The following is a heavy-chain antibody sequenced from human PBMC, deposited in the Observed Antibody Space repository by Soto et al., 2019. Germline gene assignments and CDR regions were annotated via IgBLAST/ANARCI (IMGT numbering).Heavy chain of an antibody. CDR3: AIDKCSSTSCYAI. V-gene: IGHV3-21*01. CDR1: GFTFSSYS. Sequence: PWGSLRLSCAASGFTFSSYSMNWVRQAPGKGLEWVSSISSSSSYIYYADSVKGRFTISRDNAKNSLYLQMNSLRAEDTAVYYCAIDKCSSTSCYAIWGQVNQVTVSS. D-gene: IGHD2-2*01. J-gene: IGHJ4*02. CDR2: ISSSSSYI.